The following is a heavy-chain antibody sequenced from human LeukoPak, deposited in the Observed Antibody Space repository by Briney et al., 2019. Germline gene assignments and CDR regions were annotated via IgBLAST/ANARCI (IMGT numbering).Heavy chain of an antibody. CDR3: ARDGWIFDYYGMDV. J-gene: IGHJ6*02. V-gene: IGHV4-34*01. CDR1: GGSFSGYY. D-gene: IGHD3-3*01. CDR2: INHSGST. Sequence: EASETLSLTCAVYGGSFSGYYWSWIRQPPGKGLEWIGEINHSGSTNYNPSLKSRVTISVDTSKNQFSLKLSSVTAADTAVYYCARDGWIFDYYGMDVWGQGTTVTVSS.